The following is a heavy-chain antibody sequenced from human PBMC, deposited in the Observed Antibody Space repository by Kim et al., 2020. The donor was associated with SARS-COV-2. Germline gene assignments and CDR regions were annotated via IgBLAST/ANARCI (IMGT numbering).Heavy chain of an antibody. CDR2: NT. Sequence: NTNYAQKLQGRVTMTTDTSTSTAYMELRSLRSDDTAVYYCARVHDDYGDNWGQGTLVTVSS. D-gene: IGHD3-3*01. J-gene: IGHJ4*02. CDR3: ARVHDDYGDN. V-gene: IGHV1-18*01.